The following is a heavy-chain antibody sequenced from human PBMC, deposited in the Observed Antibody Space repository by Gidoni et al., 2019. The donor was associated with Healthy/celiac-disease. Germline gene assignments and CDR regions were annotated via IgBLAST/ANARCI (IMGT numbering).Heavy chain of an antibody. V-gene: IGHV3-7*03. Sequence: EVQLVESGGGLVQHGGSLRLSCAASGFTFSSYWMSWVRQAPGKGLEWVANIKQDGSEKYYVDSVKGRFTISRDNAKNSLYLQMNSLRAEDTAVYYCARERQGGYSYDYGMDVWGQGTTVTVSS. CDR3: ARERQGGYSYDYGMDV. J-gene: IGHJ6*02. CDR2: IKQDGSEK. CDR1: GFTFSSYW. D-gene: IGHD5-18*01.